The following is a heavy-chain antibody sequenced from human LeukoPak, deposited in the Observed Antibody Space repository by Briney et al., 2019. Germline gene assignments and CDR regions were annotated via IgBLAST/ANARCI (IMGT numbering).Heavy chain of an antibody. V-gene: IGHV3-23*01. Sequence: GGSLRLSCAASGFTFSSYAMSWVRQAPGKGLEWVSAISGSGGSTYYADSVRGRFTISRDNSKNTLYLQMNSLRAEDTAVYYCAKGLAAAAYYGMDVWGQGTTVTVSS. CDR3: AKGLAAAAYYGMDV. D-gene: IGHD6-13*01. J-gene: IGHJ6*02. CDR1: GFTFSSYA. CDR2: ISGSGGST.